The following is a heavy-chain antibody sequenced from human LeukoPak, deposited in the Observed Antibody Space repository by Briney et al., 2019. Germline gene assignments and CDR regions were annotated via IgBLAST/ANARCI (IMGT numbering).Heavy chain of an antibody. V-gene: IGHV3-30*18. Sequence: GGSLRLSCAASGFTFSRYGMHWVRQAPGKGLEWVAVISYDGRNKYYADSVKGRFTISRDNSKNTLYQQMNSLRAEDTAVYYCAKDQYDYYDSSGYYLGPDSWGQGTLVTVSP. CDR3: AKDQYDYYDSSGYYLGPDS. CDR2: ISYDGRNK. CDR1: GFTFSRYG. J-gene: IGHJ5*01. D-gene: IGHD3-22*01.